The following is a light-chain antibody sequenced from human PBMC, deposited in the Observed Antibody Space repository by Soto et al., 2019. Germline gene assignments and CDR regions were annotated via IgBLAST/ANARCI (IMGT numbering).Light chain of an antibody. CDR1: QTVNRNY. V-gene: IGKV3-20*01. CDR2: GVS. J-gene: IGKJ1*01. Sequence: EIVLTQSPGTLALSLGDEATLSCTASQTVNRNYLAWYLQKHAQPPRLLIYGVSNRAPDVPDRFSGSGSGTECTLTNARLEPGGFGTYYCQQYIASPRTFGQGTRLEVK. CDR3: QQYIASPRT.